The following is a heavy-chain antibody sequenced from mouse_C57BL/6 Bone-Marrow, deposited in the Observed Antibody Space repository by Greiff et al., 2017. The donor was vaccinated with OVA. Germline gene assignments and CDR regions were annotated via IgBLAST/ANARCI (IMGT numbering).Heavy chain of an antibody. D-gene: IGHD3-2*02. Sequence: EVQLQQSGPELVKPGASVKISCKASGYTFTDYYMNWVKQSHGKSLEWIGDINPNNGGTSYNQKFKGKATLTVDKSSSTAYMELRSLTSEDSAVYYCARPRGSGYYAMDYWGQGTSVTVSS. V-gene: IGHV1-26*01. J-gene: IGHJ4*01. CDR1: GYTFTDYY. CDR3: ARPRGSGYYAMDY. CDR2: INPNNGGT.